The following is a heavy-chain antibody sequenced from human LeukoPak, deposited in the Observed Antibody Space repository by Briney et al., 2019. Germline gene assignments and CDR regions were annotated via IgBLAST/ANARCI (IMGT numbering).Heavy chain of an antibody. D-gene: IGHD2-15*01. CDR2: ISAYNGNT. CDR3: ARDILDIVVVVAATQRVDDAFDI. CDR1: GYTFTSYG. J-gene: IGHJ3*02. Sequence: ASVNVSCKASGYTFTSYGISWVRQAPGQGLEWMGWISAYNGNTNYAQKLQGRVTMTTDTSTSTAYMELRSLRSDDTAVYYCARDILDIVVVVAATQRVDDAFDIWGQGTMVTVSS. V-gene: IGHV1-18*04.